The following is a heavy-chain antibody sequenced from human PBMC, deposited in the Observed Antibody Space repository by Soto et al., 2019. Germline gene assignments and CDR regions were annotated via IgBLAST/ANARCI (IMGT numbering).Heavy chain of an antibody. V-gene: IGHV1-69*01. CDR2: IIPIFGTA. CDR1: GGTFSSYA. D-gene: IGHD2-15*01. CDR3: ARDSGPYRKRTVVAAKFYTFGY. J-gene: IGHJ4*02. Sequence: QVQLVQSGAEVKKPASAVTVSCTASGGTFSSYAISWVLQAPGQGLEWMGWIIPIFGTANYAQKFQGSVTITADESTSTAYMELSSLRSEDTAVYYFARDSGPYRKRTVVAAKFYTFGYWGQGTLVTVSS.